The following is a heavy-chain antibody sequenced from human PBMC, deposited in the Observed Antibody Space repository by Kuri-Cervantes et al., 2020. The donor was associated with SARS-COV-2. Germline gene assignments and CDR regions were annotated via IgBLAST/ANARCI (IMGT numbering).Heavy chain of an antibody. CDR1: GFTFSSHA. Sequence: GGSLRLSCEVSGFTFSSHAMHWVRQAPGKGLEWVAVISSDGGNKYYADSVRGRFTISRANSKNTLYLRLNTLRTEDTAVYHCAREYVYDTTGYFYLYFDLWGRGTLVTVSS. CDR3: AREYVYDTTGYFYLYFDL. J-gene: IGHJ2*01. V-gene: IGHV3-30-3*01. CDR2: ISSDGGNK. D-gene: IGHD3-22*01.